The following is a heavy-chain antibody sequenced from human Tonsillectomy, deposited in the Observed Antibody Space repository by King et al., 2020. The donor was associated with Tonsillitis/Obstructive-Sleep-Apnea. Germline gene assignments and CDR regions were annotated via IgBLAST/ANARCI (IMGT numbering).Heavy chain of an antibody. CDR1: GGSISCYY. Sequence: VQLQESGPGLVKPSETLSLTCTVSGGSISCYYWSWIRQPPGKGLEWIGSIYYSGGTNYSPSLKSRVAISVDTSKNPCFLQLRSVTAADTAVYYCARVYPPNYYDSRGYTFDYWGQGTLVTVSS. J-gene: IGHJ4*02. CDR2: IYYSGGT. D-gene: IGHD3-22*01. CDR3: ARVYPPNYYDSRGYTFDY. V-gene: IGHV4-59*01.